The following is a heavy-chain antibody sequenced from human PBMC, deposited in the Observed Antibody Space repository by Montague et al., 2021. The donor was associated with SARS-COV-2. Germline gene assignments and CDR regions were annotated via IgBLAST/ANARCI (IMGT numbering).Heavy chain of an antibody. CDR2: IIHGGGT. D-gene: IGHD6-13*01. CDR1: GGSFRGDY. V-gene: IGHV4-34*01. CDR3: ARGARSSRYTYGMDV. J-gene: IGHJ6*02. Sequence: SETLSLTCAVYGGSFRGDYWSWIRQPPGKGLEWIGEIIHGGGTTYNPTLRSRATISVDTSQNEFSLKLSSVTAADTAVYFCARGARSSRYTYGMDVWGQGTTVTVSS.